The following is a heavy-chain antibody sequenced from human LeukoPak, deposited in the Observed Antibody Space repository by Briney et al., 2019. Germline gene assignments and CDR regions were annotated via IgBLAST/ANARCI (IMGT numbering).Heavy chain of an antibody. J-gene: IGHJ4*02. CDR1: GGSFSGYY. CDR2: INHSGST. D-gene: IGHD3-10*01. V-gene: IGHV4-34*01. Sequence: SETLSLTCAVYGGSFSGYYWSWICQPPGKGLEWIGEINHSGSTNYNPSLKSRVTISVDTSKNQFSLKLSSVTAADTAVYYCARDTYYYGSGSYFRYWGQGTLVTVSS. CDR3: ARDTYYYGSGSYFRY.